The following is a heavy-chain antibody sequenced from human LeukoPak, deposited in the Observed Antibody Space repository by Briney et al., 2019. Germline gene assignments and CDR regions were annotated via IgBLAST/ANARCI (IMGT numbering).Heavy chain of an antibody. D-gene: IGHD3-10*01. V-gene: IGHV4-39*02. CDR2: IYYTGST. J-gene: IGHJ5*02. CDR3: ARDHYGSGSYPIRFDP. Sequence: SETLSLTCTVSGGSISSTNYYWGWIRQPPGKGLEWIGSIYYTGSTYYNPSLESRVTISVDTSKNRFSLNLNSVTATDTAVYYCARDHYGSGSYPIRFDPWGQGTLVTVSS. CDR1: GGSISSTNYY.